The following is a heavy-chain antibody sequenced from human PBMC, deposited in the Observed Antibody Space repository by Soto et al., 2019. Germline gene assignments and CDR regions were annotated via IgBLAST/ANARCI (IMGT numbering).Heavy chain of an antibody. CDR1: GFTFSSYA. CDR3: ESEGGDYVLSPLFDH. CDR2: ISYDGSKK. Sequence: QVQLVESGGGVVQPGRSLRLSCAASGFTFSSYAMHWGRQAPGNWLEWVAVISYDGSKKYYADAVKCRFTISRDNSKKALSLQMNSLRAEDTAVYYCESEGGDYVLSPLFDHWGKGTLVTVSS. J-gene: IGHJ5*02. D-gene: IGHD4-17*01. V-gene: IGHV3-30-3*01.